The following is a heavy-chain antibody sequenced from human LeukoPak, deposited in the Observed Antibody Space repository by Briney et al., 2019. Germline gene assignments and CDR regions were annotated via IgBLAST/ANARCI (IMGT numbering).Heavy chain of an antibody. CDR3: ARKNHWITMVRGVISWFDP. CDR1: GGSFSGYY. Sequence: SETLSLTCAVYGGSFSGYYWSWIRQPPGKGLEWIGEINHSGSTNYNPSLKSRVTISVDTSKNQFSLKLSSVTAADTAVYCCARKNHWITMVRGVISWFDPWGQGTLVTVSS. CDR2: INHSGST. J-gene: IGHJ5*02. V-gene: IGHV4-34*01. D-gene: IGHD3-10*01.